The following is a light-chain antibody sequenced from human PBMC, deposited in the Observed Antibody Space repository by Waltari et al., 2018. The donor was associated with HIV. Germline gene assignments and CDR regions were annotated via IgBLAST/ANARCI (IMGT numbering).Light chain of an antibody. V-gene: IGLV1-44*01. CDR2: NNN. CDR1: SSNTVISS. CDR3: AAWDDRLKGVV. J-gene: IGLJ2*01. Sequence: QSVMTQPPSASGTPGQRVTISCSGGSSNTVISSVTWYQPVHGPAPKLLIYNNNQLPSGVPDRFSGSKSGSSASLAISGLQSEDEADYYCAAWDDRLKGVVFGGGTKLTVL.